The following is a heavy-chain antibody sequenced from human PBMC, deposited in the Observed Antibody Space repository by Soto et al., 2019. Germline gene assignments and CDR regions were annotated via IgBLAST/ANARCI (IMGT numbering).Heavy chain of an antibody. V-gene: IGHV3-23*01. CDR2: SSDVEGAT. CDR3: VKGRRPLPNISSFIYGRY. D-gene: IGHD6-13*01. Sequence: GGCLRLSGAAAGFAFSNYAMTWVRQAPGNGLEWVSTSSDVEGATYSADAVKGRVTTSRDNSQNMVVLHMDNLRAEDTAVYLFVKGRRPLPNISSFIYGRYWGRGST. J-gene: IGHJ6*03. CDR1: GFAFSNYA.